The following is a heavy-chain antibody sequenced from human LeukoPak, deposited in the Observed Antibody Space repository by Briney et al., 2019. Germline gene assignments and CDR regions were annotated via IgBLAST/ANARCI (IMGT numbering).Heavy chain of an antibody. J-gene: IGHJ4*02. CDR2: MNPNSGNT. V-gene: IGHV1-8*03. CDR3: ATGYCSSTSCRWDY. D-gene: IGHD2-2*01. Sequence: GASVKVSCKASGYTFTSYDINWVRQATGQGLEWMGWMNPNSGNTGYAQKFQGRVTITRNTSISTAYMELSSLRSEDTAVYYCATGYCSSTSCRWDYWGQGTLVTVSS. CDR1: GYTFTSYD.